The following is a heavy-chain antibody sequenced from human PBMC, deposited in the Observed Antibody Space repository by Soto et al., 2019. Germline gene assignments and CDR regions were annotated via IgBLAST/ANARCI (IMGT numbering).Heavy chain of an antibody. V-gene: IGHV1-18*01. CDR1: GYTFTNYG. CDR2: ITTYNGNT. CDR3: APTMVATGA. Sequence: ASVKVSCKASGYTFTNYGISWVRQAPGQGLEWMGWITTYNGNTNYAQKFQGRVTMTTDTSTSTAYMELRSLRSDDTAVYYCAPTMVATGAWGQGTLVTVSS. J-gene: IGHJ5*02. D-gene: IGHD6-13*01.